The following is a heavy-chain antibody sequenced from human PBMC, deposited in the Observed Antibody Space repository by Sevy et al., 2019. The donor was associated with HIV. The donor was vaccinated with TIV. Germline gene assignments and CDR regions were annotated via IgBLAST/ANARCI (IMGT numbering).Heavy chain of an antibody. CDR1: GYTLIRLA. CDR2: FDPEDNER. CDR3: ATTKDYYENSGDPFDY. D-gene: IGHD3-22*01. V-gene: IGHV1-24*01. J-gene: IGHJ4*02. Sequence: ASVKVSCKVSGYTLIRLAMHWVRQAPGKGLEWMGSFDPEDNERIYAQKWQGRFSMTEDTSTDTAYMELSNLRSEDTAVYYCATTKDYYENSGDPFDYWGQGTLVTVSS.